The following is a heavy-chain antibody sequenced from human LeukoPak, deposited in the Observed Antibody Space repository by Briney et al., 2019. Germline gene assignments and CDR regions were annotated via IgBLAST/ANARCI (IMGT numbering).Heavy chain of an antibody. CDR3: ARHATLRGYSYAAFDS. V-gene: IGHV4-59*08. Sequence: SETLSLTCTVSGGSISSYYWSWIRQPPGKGLEWIGYIYYSGSTNYNPSLKSRVTISVDRSKNQFSLKLGSVTAADTAVYYCARHATLRGYSYAAFDSWGQGTLVTVSS. CDR1: GGSISSYY. D-gene: IGHD5-18*01. J-gene: IGHJ4*02. CDR2: IYYSGST.